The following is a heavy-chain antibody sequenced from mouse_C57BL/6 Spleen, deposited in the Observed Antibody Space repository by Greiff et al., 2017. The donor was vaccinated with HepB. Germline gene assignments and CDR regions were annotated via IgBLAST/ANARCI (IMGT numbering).Heavy chain of an antibody. Sequence: VQLQQSGPELVKPGASVKMSCKASGYTFTDYNMHWVKQSHGKSLEWIGYINPNNGGTSYNQKFKGKATLTVNKYSSTAYMELRSLTSEDSAVYYCARGYYSKRDYAMDYWGQGTSVTVSS. J-gene: IGHJ4*01. CDR2: INPNNGGT. CDR1: GYTFTDYN. V-gene: IGHV1-22*01. CDR3: ARGYYSKRDYAMDY. D-gene: IGHD2-5*01.